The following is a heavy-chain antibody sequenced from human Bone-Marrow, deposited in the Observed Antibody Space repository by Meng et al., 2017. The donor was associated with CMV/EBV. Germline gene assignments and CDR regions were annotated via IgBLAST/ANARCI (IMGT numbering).Heavy chain of an antibody. J-gene: IGHJ6*02. Sequence: GESLKISCAASGFTFSDYYMSWIRQAPGKGLEWVSYISSSGSTIYYADSVKGRFTISRDNAKNSLYLQMNSLRAEDTAVYYCAREKVRVLGWSYYYYGMDVWGQGNTVTVSS. D-gene: IGHD3-3*01. CDR2: ISSSGSTI. V-gene: IGHV3-11*01. CDR1: GFTFSDYY. CDR3: AREKVRVLGWSYYYYGMDV.